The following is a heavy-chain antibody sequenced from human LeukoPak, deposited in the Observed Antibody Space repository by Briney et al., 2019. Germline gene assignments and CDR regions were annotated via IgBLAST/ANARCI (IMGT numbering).Heavy chain of an antibody. V-gene: IGHV3-23*01. CDR2: ISASSDGK. CDR1: GFTLSIYW. Sequence: GGSLRLSCAASGFTLSIYWMSWVRQAPGKGLEWVSAISASSDGKYYADSVKGRFTISRDNSKNTLYLQMNSLRAEDTAVYYCAKVQGQVIGYYFDYWGRGTLVTVSS. D-gene: IGHD3/OR15-3a*01. CDR3: AKVQGQVIGYYFDY. J-gene: IGHJ4*02.